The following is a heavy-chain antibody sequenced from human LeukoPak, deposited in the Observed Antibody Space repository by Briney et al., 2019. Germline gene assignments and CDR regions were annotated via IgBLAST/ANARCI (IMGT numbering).Heavy chain of an antibody. CDR2: IYYSGST. D-gene: IGHD1-26*01. J-gene: IGHJ6*03. CDR3: ARGEALELYYYYMDV. CDR1: GGSMSSYY. V-gene: IGHV4-59*01. Sequence: SETLSLTCTVSGGSMSSYYWSWIRQPPGKGLEWIGYIYYSGSTNYNPSLKSRVTISVDTSKNQFSLKLSSVTAADTAVYYCARGEALELYYYYMDVWGKGTTVTVSS.